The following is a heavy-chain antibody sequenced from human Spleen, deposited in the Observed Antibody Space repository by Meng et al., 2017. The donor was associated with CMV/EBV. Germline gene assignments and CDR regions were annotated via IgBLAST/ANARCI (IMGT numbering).Heavy chain of an antibody. CDR3: ARNDYAEHFYDNNVNWFDP. Sequence: CYLACTRQPQNRGLELIGSTFPTGFSRYAPSLKSRVAISIDTSKNPFSLKLTSVTAADTAVYYCARNDYAEHFYDNNVNWFDPWGQGLLVTVSS. J-gene: IGHJ5*02. V-gene: IGHV4-38-2*01. CDR1: CY. D-gene: IGHD1-1*01. CDR2: TFPTGFS.